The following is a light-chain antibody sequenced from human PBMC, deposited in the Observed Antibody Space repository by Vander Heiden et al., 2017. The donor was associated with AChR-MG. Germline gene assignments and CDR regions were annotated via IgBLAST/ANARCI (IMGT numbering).Light chain of an antibody. CDR2: GAS. V-gene: IGKV3-15*01. Sequence: EIVMTQSPATLSVSPGERATLSCRASQTVSSNLAWYQQNPGQAPRLLIYGASTRATGIPARFSGSGAGTEFTLTISSLQSEDLAVYYCQQDKNWPYTFGQGTKLEIK. J-gene: IGKJ2*01. CDR3: QQDKNWPYT. CDR1: QTVSSN.